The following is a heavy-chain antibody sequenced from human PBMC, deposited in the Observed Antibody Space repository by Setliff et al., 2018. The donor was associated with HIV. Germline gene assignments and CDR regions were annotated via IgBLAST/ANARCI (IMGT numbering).Heavy chain of an antibody. CDR3: AKDILDYYDSSGYFSGGNAFDI. J-gene: IGHJ3*02. D-gene: IGHD3-22*01. CDR1: GFKFNTYS. CDR2: ITSSGSYI. V-gene: IGHV3-21*04. Sequence: GGSLRLSCEASGFKFNTYSMNWIRQAPGRGLEWLSSITSSGSYIHYADSVKGRFTVSRDNAKNSLFLQMNSLRAEDTALYYCAKDILDYYDSSGYFSGGNAFDIWGQGTMVTVSS.